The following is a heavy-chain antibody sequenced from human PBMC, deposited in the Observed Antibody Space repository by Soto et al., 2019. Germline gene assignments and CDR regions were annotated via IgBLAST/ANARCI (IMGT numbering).Heavy chain of an antibody. V-gene: IGHV3-9*01. Sequence: EVQLVESGGGLVQPGRSLRLYCAASGFTFDDYAMHWVRQAPGKGLEWVSGISWNRGSIGYADSVKGRFTISRDDAKXXXXXXXXXXXXXXXXXXXXXXXXXXXXXXXXXDYWGQGTLVTVSS. J-gene: IGHJ4*02. CDR2: ISWNRGSI. CDR3: XXXXXXXXXXXXXDY. CDR1: GFTFDDYA.